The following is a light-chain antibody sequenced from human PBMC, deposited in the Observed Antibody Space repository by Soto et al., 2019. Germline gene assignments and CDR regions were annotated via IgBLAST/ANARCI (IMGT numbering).Light chain of an antibody. Sequence: DIVMTQSPATLSVAPGERVTFSCRASQGVSRKLAWYQHKPGQAPRLLIPGASTGATGIPARFSGSGSGTEFTLTISRLEPEDFAVYYCQQYGSSSGTFGQGTKVDIK. CDR2: GAS. J-gene: IGKJ1*01. CDR3: QQYGSSSGT. CDR1: QGVSRK. V-gene: IGKV3-15*01.